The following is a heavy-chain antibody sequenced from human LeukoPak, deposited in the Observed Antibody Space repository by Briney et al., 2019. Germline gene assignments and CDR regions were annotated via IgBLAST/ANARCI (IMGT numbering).Heavy chain of an antibody. CDR1: GGSISSYY. D-gene: IGHD3-3*01. CDR3: ARLGAGPTYYDFWSGYSSFYFDY. CDR2: IYYSGST. V-gene: IGHV4-59*08. J-gene: IGHJ4*02. Sequence: SETLSLTCTVSGGSISSYYWSWIRQPPGKGLEWIGYIYYSGSTNYNPSLKSRVTISIDTSKNQFSLKLSSVTAADTAVYYCARLGAGPTYYDFWSGYSSFYFDYWGQGTLVTVSS.